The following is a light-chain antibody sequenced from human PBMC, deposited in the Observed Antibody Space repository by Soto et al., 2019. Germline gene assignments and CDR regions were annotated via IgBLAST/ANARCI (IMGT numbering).Light chain of an antibody. J-gene: IGLJ1*01. V-gene: IGLV2-11*01. CDR2: DVS. CDR1: SSDVGGYNY. CDR3: CSYAGSSYV. Sequence: QSVLTHPRSLSGSPGQSFTISCTGTSSDVGGYNYVSWYQQHPGKAPKLMIYDVSKRPSGVPDRFSGSKSGNTASLTISGLQAEDEADYYCCSYAGSSYVFGTGTKVTVL.